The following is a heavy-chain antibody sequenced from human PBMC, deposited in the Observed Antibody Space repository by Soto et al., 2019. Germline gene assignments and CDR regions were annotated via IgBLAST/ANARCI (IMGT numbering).Heavy chain of an antibody. J-gene: IGHJ4*02. CDR1: GFTFSHYW. CDR3: AIVITAGSRSFDY. Sequence: EVQLVESGGGLVQPGGSLRLSCAASGFTFSHYWMHWVRQAPGKGLVWVSRIRSDGSDTTYTGSVKGRFTISRDNAKNTLSLQMNSLRAEDTAVYYCAIVITAGSRSFDYWGQGTLVTVSS. CDR2: IRSDGSDT. V-gene: IGHV3-74*01. D-gene: IGHD3-22*01.